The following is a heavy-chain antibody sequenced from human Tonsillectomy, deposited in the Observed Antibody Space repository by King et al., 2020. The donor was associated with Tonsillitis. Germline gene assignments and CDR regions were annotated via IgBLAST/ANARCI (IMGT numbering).Heavy chain of an antibody. CDR1: GFIFSDHY. CDR2: IRNKANSHTT. V-gene: IGHV3-72*01. CDR3: ARGGMCGAGTCYNDYYDY. Sequence: VQLVESGGGLVQPGGSLRLSCAASGFIFSDHYMDWVRQAPGKGLEWVARIRNKANSHTTEYAASVKDRFTISRDDSYNSLLLQMNSLKIEDTAVYYCARGGMCGAGTCYNDYYDYWGQGTLVTVSS. J-gene: IGHJ4*02. D-gene: IGHD6-13*01.